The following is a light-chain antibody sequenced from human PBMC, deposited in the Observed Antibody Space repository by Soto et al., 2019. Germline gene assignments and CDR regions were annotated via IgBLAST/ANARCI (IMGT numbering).Light chain of an antibody. CDR3: QQYYSAPT. V-gene: IGKV4-1*01. CDR1: QSILYSSNNKNY. J-gene: IGKJ2*01. Sequence: DIVMTQSPDSLAVSLGERATINCKSSQSILYSSNNKNYLAWYQQKPGQPPKLLIYWASTRESGVPDRFSGSGSGTDFTLTISSLQASEVAVYYCQQYYSAPTFGQGTKLEIK. CDR2: WAS.